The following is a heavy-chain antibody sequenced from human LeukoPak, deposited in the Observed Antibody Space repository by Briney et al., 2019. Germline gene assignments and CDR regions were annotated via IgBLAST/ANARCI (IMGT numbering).Heavy chain of an antibody. D-gene: IGHD3-22*01. V-gene: IGHV4-4*09. CDR2: IYTSGST. J-gene: IGHJ4*02. Sequence: PSETLSLTCTVSGGSISSYYWSWIRQPPGKGLEWIGYIYTSGSTNYNPSLKSRVTISVDTSKNQFSLKLSSVTAADTAVYYCAGQENYYDSSGFHFDYWGQGTLVTVSS. CDR3: AGQENYYDSSGFHFDY. CDR1: GGSISSYY.